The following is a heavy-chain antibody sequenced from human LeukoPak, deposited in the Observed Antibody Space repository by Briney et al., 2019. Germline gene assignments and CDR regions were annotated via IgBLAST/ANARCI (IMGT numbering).Heavy chain of an antibody. CDR2: ISGSGTNT. CDR3: AKDMLRSMTTVTTVIRN. D-gene: IGHD4-17*01. CDR1: GFTFSSYA. J-gene: IGHJ4*02. Sequence: PGGSLRLSCAASGFTFSSYAMSWVRQAPGKGLEWVSAISGSGTNTYYADSVKGRFTISRDNSKNTLYLQMNSLRAGDTAVYYCAKDMLRSMTTVTTVIRNWGQGTLVTVSS. V-gene: IGHV3-23*01.